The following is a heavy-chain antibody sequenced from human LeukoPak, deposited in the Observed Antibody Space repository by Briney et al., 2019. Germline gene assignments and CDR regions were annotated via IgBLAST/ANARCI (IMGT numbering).Heavy chain of an antibody. CDR2: IYSGGST. CDR1: GFTVSSNY. Sequence: GGSLRLSCAASGFTVSSNYMSWVHQAPGKGLEWVSVIYSGGSTYYADSVKGRFTISRDNSKNTLYLQMNSLRAEDTAVYYCARDKSDFTPFYYYYYMDVWGKGTTVTVSS. D-gene: IGHD3-3*01. CDR3: ARDKSDFTPFYYYYYMDV. V-gene: IGHV3-66*02. J-gene: IGHJ6*03.